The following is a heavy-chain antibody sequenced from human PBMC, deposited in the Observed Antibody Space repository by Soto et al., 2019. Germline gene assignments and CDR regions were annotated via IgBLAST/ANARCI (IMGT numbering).Heavy chain of an antibody. Sequence: PSETLSLTSTFSGFSLSTDNRWNWVRPPPGKGLEWIGEIYHTGGTNYSPSLKSRVTMSVDKSKNQFSLKLTSVTAADTAVYYCARDVGGIWYRACPYWGQGTLVNVSA. CDR3: ARDVGGIWYRACPY. CDR1: GFSLSTDNR. D-gene: IGHD6-13*01. CDR2: IYHTGGT. J-gene: IGHJ4*02. V-gene: IGHV4-4*02.